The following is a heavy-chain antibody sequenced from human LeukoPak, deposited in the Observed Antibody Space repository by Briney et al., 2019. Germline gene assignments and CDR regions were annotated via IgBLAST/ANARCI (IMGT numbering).Heavy chain of an antibody. CDR2: ISYDGRNK. Sequence: PGRSLRLSCAASGFPFSNHGMHWVRQAPGKGLEWVAVISYDGRNKYYADSVKGRFTISRDNSLNTLSLQMNSLRAEDTAVYYCVKDGDDSGWNYFDYWGQGTLVTVSS. D-gene: IGHD6-19*01. CDR3: VKDGDDSGWNYFDY. J-gene: IGHJ4*02. V-gene: IGHV3-30*18. CDR1: GFPFSNHG.